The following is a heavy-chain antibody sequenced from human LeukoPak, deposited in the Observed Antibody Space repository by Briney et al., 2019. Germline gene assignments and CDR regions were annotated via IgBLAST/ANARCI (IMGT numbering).Heavy chain of an antibody. Sequence: PGRSLRLSCAASGFTFSSYGMHWVRQAPGKGLEWVAFIRYDGSNKYYADSVKGRFTISRDNSKNTLYLQMNSLRAEDTAVYYCAKDEVPAAWKGYYYYYMDVWGKGTTVTVSS. D-gene: IGHD2-2*01. CDR2: IRYDGSNK. J-gene: IGHJ6*03. V-gene: IGHV3-30*02. CDR3: AKDEVPAAWKGYYYYYMDV. CDR1: GFTFSSYG.